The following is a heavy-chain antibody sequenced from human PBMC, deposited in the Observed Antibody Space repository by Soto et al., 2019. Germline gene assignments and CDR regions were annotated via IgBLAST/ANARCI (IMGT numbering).Heavy chain of an antibody. CDR3: ARVKLACRGSFHY. D-gene: IGHD3-3*02. CDR1: GSSISSSGYY. J-gene: IGHJ4*02. V-gene: IGHV4-39*01. Sequence: SETLSLTCTVSGSSISSSGYYWGWIRQPPGRGLEWIGSLYYNVGTYYNPSLKSRVTISADTSANQFSLLVNSVTAADTAMYYCARVKLACRGSFHYWGQGTLVTVSS. CDR2: LYYNVGT.